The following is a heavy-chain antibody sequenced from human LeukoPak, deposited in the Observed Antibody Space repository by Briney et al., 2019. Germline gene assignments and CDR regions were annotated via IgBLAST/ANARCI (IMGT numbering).Heavy chain of an antibody. CDR3: ARETVLPAMVSYFDY. J-gene: IGHJ4*02. Sequence: VASVKVSCKASGYTFTGYYMHWVRQAPGQGLEWMGWINPNSGGTNYAQKFQGRVTMTRDTSISTAYMELSRPRSDDTAVYYCARETVLPAMVSYFDYWGQGTLVTVSS. CDR1: GYTFTGYY. V-gene: IGHV1-2*02. D-gene: IGHD5-18*01. CDR2: INPNSGGT.